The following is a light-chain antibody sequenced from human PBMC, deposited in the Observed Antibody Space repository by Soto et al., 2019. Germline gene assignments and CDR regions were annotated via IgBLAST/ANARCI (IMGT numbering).Light chain of an antibody. V-gene: IGKV1-39*01. Sequence: IQMTKSPSSLSASGGYIVTITCGASQSSSSYLNWYQHKPGKAPNLLIYAATTLQSGVPSRFSGSGSGTEFTLTISSLQPDDFATYYCQQYNSYPYTFGQGTK. J-gene: IGKJ2*01. CDR2: AAT. CDR1: QSSSSY. CDR3: QQYNSYPYT.